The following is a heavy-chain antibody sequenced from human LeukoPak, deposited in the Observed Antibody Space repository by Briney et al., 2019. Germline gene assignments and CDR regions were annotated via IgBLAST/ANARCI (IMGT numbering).Heavy chain of an antibody. CDR1: GFTFSSFG. CDR2: IWYDASNK. D-gene: IGHD1-7*01. CDR3: VRGVGVSRFNYLDP. J-gene: IGHJ5*02. Sequence: GGSLRLSCAASGFTFSSFGMHWVRQAPGKGLEWVAVIWYDASNKYYADSVKGRFTISRDNSKNTLYLQMNSLRDDDTAVYYCVRGVGVSRFNYLDPWGQGTWSSSPQ. V-gene: IGHV3-33*01.